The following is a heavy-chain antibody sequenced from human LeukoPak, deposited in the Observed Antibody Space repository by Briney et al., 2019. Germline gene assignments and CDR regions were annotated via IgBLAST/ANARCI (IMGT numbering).Heavy chain of an antibody. Sequence: SETLSLTCAVYGGSFSGYYWSWIRQPPGKRREGVGEINNSGSTNSNPSLKSRVTISVDTSKNQFSLKLSSMTAADTAVYYCARVVKRPHIVVVTASFDIWGQGTMVTVSS. D-gene: IGHD2-21*02. V-gene: IGHV4-34*01. CDR3: ARVVKRPHIVVVTASFDI. CDR2: INNSGST. J-gene: IGHJ3*02. CDR1: GGSFSGYY.